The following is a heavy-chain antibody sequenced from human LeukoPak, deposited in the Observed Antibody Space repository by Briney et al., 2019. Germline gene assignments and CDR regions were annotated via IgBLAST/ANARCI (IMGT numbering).Heavy chain of an antibody. CDR1: GFTFSDDY. CDR3: ARVVLQTYSQRGYYFEY. Sequence: PGGSLRLSCAASGFTFSDDYMSCIRHAPGKGLECGSYIRSSGRTIYYAYSVKSRFTISRENAKNSLYRQMNSLRAEATAVYYCARVVLQTYSQRGYYFEYWGQGTLVTVSS. J-gene: IGHJ4*02. CDR2: IRSSGRTI. D-gene: IGHD4-11*01. V-gene: IGHV3-11*01.